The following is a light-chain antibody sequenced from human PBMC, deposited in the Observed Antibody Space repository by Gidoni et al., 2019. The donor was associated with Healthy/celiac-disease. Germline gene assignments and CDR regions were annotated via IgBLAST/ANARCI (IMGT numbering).Light chain of an antibody. CDR2: WAS. J-gene: IGKJ4*01. CDR1: QSVLYSSNNKNY. CDR3: QQYYSTPLT. V-gene: IGKV4-1*01. Sequence: DIVMTQFPDSLAVSLGERATINCKSSQSVLYSSNNKNYLAWYQQKPGQPPKLLIYWASTRESGVRDRFSGSGSGTDFTLTISSLQAEDVAVYYCQQYYSTPLTFGGGTKVEIK.